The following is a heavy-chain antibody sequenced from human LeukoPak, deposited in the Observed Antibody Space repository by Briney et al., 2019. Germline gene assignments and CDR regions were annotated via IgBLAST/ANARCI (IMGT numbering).Heavy chain of an antibody. J-gene: IGHJ4*02. D-gene: IGHD5-24*01. V-gene: IGHV3-66*01. CDR3: ARDVSGDGYNSFDY. CDR2: INSGGTT. CDR1: GLIVSSNH. Sequence: GGSLRLSCAVSGLIVSSNHMNWVRQAPGKGLEWVSVINSGGTTYYADSVKGRFTISRDNSKNTLYLQMNSLRAEDTAVYYCARDVSGDGYNSFDYWGLGILVTVSS.